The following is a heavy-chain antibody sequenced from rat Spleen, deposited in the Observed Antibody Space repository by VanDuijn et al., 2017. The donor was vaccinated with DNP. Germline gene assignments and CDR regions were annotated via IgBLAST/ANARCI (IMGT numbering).Heavy chain of an antibody. D-gene: IGHD1-2*01. Sequence: EVQLQESGPGLVKPSQSLSLTCSVTGYSITSNYWGWIRKFPGNKMEWIGHISYSGTTSYHPSLKSRISITRDTSKNQFFLQLSSVTTEDTATYYCARPYSSYYYAMDAWGQGTSVTVSS. V-gene: IGHV3-1*01. J-gene: IGHJ4*01. CDR3: ARPYSSYYYAMDA. CDR2: ISYSGTT. CDR1: GYSITSNY.